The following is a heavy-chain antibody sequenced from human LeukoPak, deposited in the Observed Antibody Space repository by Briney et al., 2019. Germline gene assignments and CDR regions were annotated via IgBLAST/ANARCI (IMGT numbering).Heavy chain of an antibody. D-gene: IGHD6-13*01. J-gene: IGHJ4*02. CDR3: ARHVGGYSSSWSDY. CDR1: GYSFTSYW. Sequence: GESLQISCQGSGYSFTSYWISRVRQMPGKGLEWMGRIDPSDSYTNYSPSFQGHVTISADKSISTAYLQWSSLKASDTAMYYCARHVGGYSSSWSDYWGQGTLVTVSS. CDR2: IDPSDSYT. V-gene: IGHV5-10-1*01.